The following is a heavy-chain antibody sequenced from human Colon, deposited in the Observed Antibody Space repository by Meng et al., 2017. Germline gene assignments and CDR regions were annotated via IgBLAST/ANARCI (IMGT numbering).Heavy chain of an antibody. V-gene: IGHV4-34*01. Sequence: SETLSLTCAVFGGSLSTYYWSWSRQAPGKGLEWIGEINHSGSTNYNSSLKSRVTISVDTSKNQFSLKLSSMTAADTGVYYCAIDYGDYDTFDFWGQGTLVTVSS. CDR2: INHSGST. CDR3: AIDYGDYDTFDF. CDR1: GGSLSTYY. J-gene: IGHJ4*02. D-gene: IGHD4-17*01.